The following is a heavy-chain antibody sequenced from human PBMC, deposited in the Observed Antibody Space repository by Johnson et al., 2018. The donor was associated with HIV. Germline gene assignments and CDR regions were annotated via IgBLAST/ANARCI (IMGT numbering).Heavy chain of an antibody. V-gene: IGHV3-13*01. Sequence: VQLVESGGDWVQRGGSLKLSCAASGFTFSNYDIHWVRQATGKGLEWVSTMGTAGDTYYAGSVKGRFTVSRENAKNSLYLQMNSLRAGDTAVYYCARVSDDYGGNPAAWGAFDVWGQGTMVTVSS. CDR2: MGTAGDT. J-gene: IGHJ3*01. CDR3: ARVSDDYGGNPAAWGAFDV. CDR1: GFTFSNYD. D-gene: IGHD4-23*01.